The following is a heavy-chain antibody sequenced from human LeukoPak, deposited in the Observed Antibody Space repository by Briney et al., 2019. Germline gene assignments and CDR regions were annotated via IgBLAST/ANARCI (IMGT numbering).Heavy chain of an antibody. V-gene: IGHV4-39*01. CDR2: IYYSGGT. Sequence: PSETLSLTCTVSGGSISSSSYYWGWIRQPPGKGLEWIGSIYYSGGTYYNPSLKSRVTISVDTSRNQFSLKLSSVTAADTAVYYCARHHRTMVRGGDFDYWGQGTLVTVSS. CDR3: ARHHRTMVRGGDFDY. D-gene: IGHD3-10*01. CDR1: GGSISSSSYY. J-gene: IGHJ4*02.